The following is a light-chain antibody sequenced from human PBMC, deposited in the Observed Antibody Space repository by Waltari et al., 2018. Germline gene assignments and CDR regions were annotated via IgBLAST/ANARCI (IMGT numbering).Light chain of an antibody. V-gene: IGLV2-8*01. J-gene: IGLJ2*01. CDR3: SSFAGSSQML. Sequence: QSALTQPPSASGSPGQSVTISCTGTSSDVGGFDYVPWYQQHPGKVPRLMIYEVSKRPSGFLDRLSGSKSGKTASLTVSGLQVEDEADYYCSSFAGSSQMLFGGGTKLTVL. CDR2: EVS. CDR1: SSDVGGFDY.